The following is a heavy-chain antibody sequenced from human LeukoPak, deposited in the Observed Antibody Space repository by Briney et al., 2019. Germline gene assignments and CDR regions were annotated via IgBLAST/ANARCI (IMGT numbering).Heavy chain of an antibody. Sequence: GGSLRLSCAASGFTFSSYWMHWVRQAPGKGPVWVSRINSDGSSTSYADSVKGRFTISRDNAKNTLYLQMNSLRAEDTSVYYCARDRNTGSSYENLFEYWGQGSLVTVSS. J-gene: IGHJ4*02. CDR2: INSDGSST. V-gene: IGHV3-74*01. D-gene: IGHD1-26*01. CDR3: ARDRNTGSSYENLFEY. CDR1: GFTFSSYW.